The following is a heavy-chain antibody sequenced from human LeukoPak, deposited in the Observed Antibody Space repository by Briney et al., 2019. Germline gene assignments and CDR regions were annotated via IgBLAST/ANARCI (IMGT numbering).Heavy chain of an antibody. J-gene: IGHJ6*02. CDR2: IKPDGSEM. CDR3: ARGPMTSDV. D-gene: IGHD2-21*02. Sequence: GGSLRLSCAASGFTFSNYWMSWVRQAPGKGLEWMANIKPDGSEMYYVDSVKGRFTISRDNAKNSLYLLMNSLIAEDTAVYYCARGPMTSDVWGQGTPVTVSS. V-gene: IGHV3-7*05. CDR1: GFTFSNYW.